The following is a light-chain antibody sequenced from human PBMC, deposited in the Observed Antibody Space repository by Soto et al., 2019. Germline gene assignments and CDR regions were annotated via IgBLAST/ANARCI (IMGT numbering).Light chain of an antibody. Sequence: LSQPASVSGPPGQSITISCTGTSSDVGGFEYVSWYQHQPGKAPKLIIYDVTKRPSGVSNRFSGSKSGNTASLTISGIQAEDEGDYYCGSITRSSTSVFGTGTKVTVL. J-gene: IGLJ1*01. CDR2: DVT. CDR3: GSITRSSTSV. V-gene: IGLV2-14*01. CDR1: SSDVGGFEY.